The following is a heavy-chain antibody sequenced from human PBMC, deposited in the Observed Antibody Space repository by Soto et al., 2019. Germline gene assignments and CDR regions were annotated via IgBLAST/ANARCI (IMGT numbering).Heavy chain of an antibody. CDR1: GGSFSGYY. CDR3: ARAGSGSVSYYPRNYYFYYGMDV. CDR2: INHSGST. J-gene: IGHJ6*02. Sequence: SSETLSLTCAVDGGSFSGYYWSWIRQPPGKGLEWIGEINHSGSTNYNPSLTSRVTISVDTSKNKFSLKLSSVTAADTAVYYCARAGSGSVSYYPRNYYFYYGMDVYRQGTAVTACS. D-gene: IGHD3-10*01. V-gene: IGHV4-34*01.